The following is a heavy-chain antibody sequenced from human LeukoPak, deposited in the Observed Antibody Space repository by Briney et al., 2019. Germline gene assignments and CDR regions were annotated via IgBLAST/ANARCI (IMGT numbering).Heavy chain of an antibody. J-gene: IGHJ4*02. CDR3: ARHSAAAGPFDY. CDR2: IYYSGST. D-gene: IGHD6-13*01. CDR1: GGSISSSSYY. V-gene: IGHV4-39*01. Sequence: SETLSLTCTVSGGSISSSSYYWGWIRQPPGKGLEWIGSIYYSGSTYYNPSLKSRVTISVDTSKNQFSLKLSSVTAADTAVYYCARHSAAAGPFDYWGQGTLVTVSS.